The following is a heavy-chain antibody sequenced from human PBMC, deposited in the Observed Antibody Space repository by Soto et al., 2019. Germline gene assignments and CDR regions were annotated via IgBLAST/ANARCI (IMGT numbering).Heavy chain of an antibody. J-gene: IGHJ4*02. D-gene: IGHD5-18*01. Sequence: GASVKVSCKASGGTFSSYAISWVRQAPGQGLEWMGGIIPIFGTANYAQKFQGRVTITADKSTSTAYMELSSLRSEDTAVYYCARPIRGYSYGFDYWGQGTLVTVSS. V-gene: IGHV1-69*06. CDR3: ARPIRGYSYGFDY. CDR2: IIPIFGTA. CDR1: GGTFSSYA.